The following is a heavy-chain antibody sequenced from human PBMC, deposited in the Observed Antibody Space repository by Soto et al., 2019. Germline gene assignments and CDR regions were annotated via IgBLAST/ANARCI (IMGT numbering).Heavy chain of an antibody. V-gene: IGHV3-23*01. J-gene: IGHJ4*02. CDR3: AIGPPRPENYYDSSGYPPQSRY. CDR2: ISGSGGST. D-gene: IGHD3-22*01. Sequence: PGGSLRLSCAASGFTFSSYAMSWVRQAPGKGLEWVSAISGSGGSTYYADSLKCRFTISRDNSKNTLYLQMNSLRAEDTAVYYCAIGPPRPENYYDSSGYPPQSRYWGQGTLVTVSS. CDR1: GFTFSSYA.